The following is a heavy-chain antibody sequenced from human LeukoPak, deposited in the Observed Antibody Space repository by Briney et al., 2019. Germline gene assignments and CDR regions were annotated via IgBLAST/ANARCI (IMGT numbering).Heavy chain of an antibody. D-gene: IGHD6-13*01. CDR2: ISCGGGST. J-gene: IGHJ4*02. CDR3: AREGGSCTSNSCSDYFDY. CDR1: GFTFARHA. V-gene: IGHV3-23*01. Sequence: PGESLTLSCAGSGFTFARHALTWVRQAPGGWLEWVSTISCGGGSTHYADSVKGRFTISRDNSKDTVFLQMNNLRAEDTAIYYCAREGGSCTSNSCSDYFDYWGQGTLVTVSP.